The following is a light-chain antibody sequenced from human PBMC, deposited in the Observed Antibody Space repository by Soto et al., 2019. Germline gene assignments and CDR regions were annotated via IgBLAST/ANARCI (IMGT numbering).Light chain of an antibody. CDR1: SSDVGTYNY. CDR2: EVS. V-gene: IGLV2-14*01. J-gene: IGLJ1*01. CDR3: SSYTSSTYYV. Sequence: QSALTQPASVSGSPGQSITISCTGTSSDVGTYNYVSWYQQHPGKAPKLIIYEVSNRPSGVSNRFSGSKSGNTASLTISGLQAEDEPDYYCSSYTSSTYYVFGTGTKVTVL.